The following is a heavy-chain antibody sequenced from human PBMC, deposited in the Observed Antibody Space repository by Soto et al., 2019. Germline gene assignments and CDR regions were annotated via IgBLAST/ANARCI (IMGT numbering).Heavy chain of an antibody. CDR1: DFIFRNYG. CDR2: ISYDGRNK. J-gene: IGHJ6*02. D-gene: IGHD1-26*01. Sequence: GWALRLTCAASDFIFRNYGMNWVRQAPGKGLEWVADISYDGRNKYYAESMKGRFTISRDNSKNTLYLQMNSLRTEDTAVYYCAKDWRWEQQIYGMNVWGQGTTVTVSS. V-gene: IGHV3-30*18. CDR3: AKDWRWEQQIYGMNV.